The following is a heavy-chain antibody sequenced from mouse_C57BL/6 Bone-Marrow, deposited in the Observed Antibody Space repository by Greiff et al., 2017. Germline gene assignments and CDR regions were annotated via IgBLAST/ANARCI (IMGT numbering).Heavy chain of an antibody. CDR3: AICLLRYPFAY. Sequence: QVQLQQPGAELVKPGASVKVSCKASGYTFTSYWMHWVKQRPGQGLEWIGRLHPSDSDTNYNQKFKGKDTLTVDKSSSTAYMQLRSLTSEDSAVYYCAICLLRYPFAYWGQGTLVTVSA. D-gene: IGHD1-1*01. V-gene: IGHV1-74*01. CDR1: GYTFTSYW. CDR2: LHPSDSDT. J-gene: IGHJ3*01.